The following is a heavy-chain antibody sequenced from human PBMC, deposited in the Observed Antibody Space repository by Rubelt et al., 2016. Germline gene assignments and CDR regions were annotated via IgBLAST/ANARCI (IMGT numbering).Heavy chain of an antibody. CDR2: INHSGST. J-gene: IGHJ4*02. CDR1: GGSISSSSYY. Sequence: QLQLQESGPGLVKPSETLSLTCTVSGGSISSSSYYWSWIRQPPGKGLEWIGEINHSGSTNYNPSLKSRVTISVDTSKNQFSLKLSAVTAADTAVYYCARGPGIAAHYWGQGTLVTVSS. CDR3: ARGPGIAAHY. D-gene: IGHD6-6*01. V-gene: IGHV4-39*07.